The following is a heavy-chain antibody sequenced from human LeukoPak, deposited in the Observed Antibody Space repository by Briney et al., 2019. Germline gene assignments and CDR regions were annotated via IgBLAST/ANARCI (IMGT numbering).Heavy chain of an antibody. J-gene: IGHJ4*02. V-gene: IGHV3-48*03. CDR1: GFTFSSYE. CDR3: AKDRRRGYSYGHYALFDY. D-gene: IGHD5-18*01. CDR2: ISSSGSTI. Sequence: HPGGSLRLSCAASGFTFSSYEMNWVRQAPGKGLEWVSYISSSGSTIYYADSVKGRFTISRDNSKNSLYLQMNSLRAEDTALYYCAKDRRRGYSYGHYALFDYWGQGTLVTVSS.